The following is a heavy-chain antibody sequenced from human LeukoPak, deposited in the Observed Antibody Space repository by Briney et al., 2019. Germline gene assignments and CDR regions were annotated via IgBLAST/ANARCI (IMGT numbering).Heavy chain of an antibody. CDR3: AKGYTFVSTHYYYHMDV. CDR2: IYYSGST. J-gene: IGHJ6*02. V-gene: IGHV4-59*12. D-gene: IGHD2-2*01. CDR1: GGSISSYY. Sequence: SETLSLTCTVSGGSISSYYWSWIRQPPGRGLEWIGYIYYSGSTNYNPSLKSRVTISVDTSKNQFSLKRSSVTPATRAIHYWAKGYTFVSTHYYYHMDVWGQGTTVTVSS.